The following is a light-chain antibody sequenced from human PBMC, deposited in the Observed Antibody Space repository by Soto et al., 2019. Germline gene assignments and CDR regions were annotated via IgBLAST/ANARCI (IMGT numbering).Light chain of an antibody. CDR2: HIS. CDR1: QSVGNF. CDR3: QQHNQWPIT. V-gene: IGKV3D-15*01. Sequence: ELVMTQSPATLSVSPGERASLSCMASQSVGNFLAWYQQKPGQAPRLLIYHISTRATGIPARFSGSGSGAEFTLTINSLQSEDFAVYYCQQHNQWPITFGQGTKVDIK. J-gene: IGKJ1*01.